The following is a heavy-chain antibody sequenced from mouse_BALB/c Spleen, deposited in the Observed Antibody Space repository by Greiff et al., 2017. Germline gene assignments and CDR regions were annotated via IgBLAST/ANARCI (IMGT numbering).Heavy chain of an antibody. D-gene: IGHD2-4*01. V-gene: IGHV3-2*02. CDR3: ARRSTMITTEDYYAMDY. J-gene: IGHJ4*01. CDR2: ISYSGST. Sequence: EVMLVESGPGLVKPSQSLSLTCTVTGYSITSDYAWNWIRQFPGNKLEWMGYISYSGSTSYNPSLKSRISITRDTSKNQFFLQLNSVTTEDTATYYCARRSTMITTEDYYAMDYWGQGTSVTVSS. CDR1: GYSITSDYA.